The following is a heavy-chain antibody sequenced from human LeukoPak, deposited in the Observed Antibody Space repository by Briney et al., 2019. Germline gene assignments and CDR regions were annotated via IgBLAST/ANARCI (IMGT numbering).Heavy chain of an antibody. Sequence: GGSLRLSCAASGVSFSTYGMHWVRQAPGKGLEWVAFIRHDASSQYYADSVKGRFTISRDSSKGTLYLQMNSLRTEDTAVYFCAKDRLEFYGSARYYFDSWGQGSLVTVSS. CDR2: IRHDASSQ. CDR3: AKDRLEFYGSARYYFDS. D-gene: IGHD3-10*01. CDR1: GVSFSTYG. V-gene: IGHV3-30*02. J-gene: IGHJ4*02.